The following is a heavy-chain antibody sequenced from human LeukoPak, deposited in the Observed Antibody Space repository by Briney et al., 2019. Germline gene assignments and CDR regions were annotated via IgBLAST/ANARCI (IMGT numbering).Heavy chain of an antibody. J-gene: IGHJ4*02. D-gene: IGHD3-22*01. Sequence: PGGSLRLSCAASGFTFSDYYMNWVRQAPGKGLEWVSSISSSSYIYYADSVKGRFTISRDNAKNSLYLQMNSLRAEDTAVYYCARDGRNYYDRSGYYSALAYWGQGTLVTVSS. CDR3: ARDGRNYYDRSGYYSALAY. CDR2: ISSSSYI. V-gene: IGHV3-69-1*01. CDR1: GFTFSDYY.